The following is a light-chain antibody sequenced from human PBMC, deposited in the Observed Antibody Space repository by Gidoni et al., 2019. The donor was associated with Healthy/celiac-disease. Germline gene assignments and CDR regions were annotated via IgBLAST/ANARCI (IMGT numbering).Light chain of an antibody. J-gene: IGLJ3*02. CDR2: YKSYSDK. Sequence: QAVLTQPASLSASPGASASLPCTLRSGINVGTYRIYWYQQKPGSPPQYLLRYKSYSDKQQGSGVPSRFSGSKAASANAGILLISGLQSEDEADYYCMIWHSSAWVFGGGTKLTVL. CDR3: MIWHSSAWV. V-gene: IGLV5-45*01. CDR1: SGINVGTYR.